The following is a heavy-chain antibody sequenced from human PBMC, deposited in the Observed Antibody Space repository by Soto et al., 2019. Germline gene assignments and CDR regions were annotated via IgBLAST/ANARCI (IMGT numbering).Heavy chain of an antibody. CDR1: GFTFSNAW. V-gene: IGHV3-13*01. J-gene: IGHJ6*03. CDR3: ARAIFGVVTPGYMDV. CDR2: IGTAGDI. D-gene: IGHD3-3*01. Sequence: PGGSLRLSCAASGFTFSNAWMSWVRQAPGKGLEWVSAIGTAGDIYYPGSVKGRFTISRENAKNSLYLQMNSLRAGDTAVYYCARAIFGVVTPGYMDVWGKGTTVTVSS.